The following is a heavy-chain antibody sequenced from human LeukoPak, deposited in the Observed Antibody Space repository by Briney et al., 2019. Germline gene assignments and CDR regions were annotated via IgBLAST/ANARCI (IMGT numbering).Heavy chain of an antibody. CDR3: AKGGYYDILTGYKAFDY. CDR2: ISGSGGST. CDR1: GFTFSTYG. D-gene: IGHD3-9*01. J-gene: IGHJ4*02. V-gene: IGHV3-23*01. Sequence: GGSLRLSCAASGFTFSTYGMSWVRQAPGKGLEWVSGISGSGGSTYYADSVKGRFTISRDNSKNTLNLQMNSLRAEDTAVYYCAKGGYYDILTGYKAFDYWGQGTLVTVSS.